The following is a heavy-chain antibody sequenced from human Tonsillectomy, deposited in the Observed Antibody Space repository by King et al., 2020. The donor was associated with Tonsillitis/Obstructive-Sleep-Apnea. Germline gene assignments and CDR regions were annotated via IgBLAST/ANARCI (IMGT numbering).Heavy chain of an antibody. D-gene: IGHD2-2*01. J-gene: IGHJ4*02. Sequence: VQLVESGGGVVQPGRSLRLSCAASGFTFNMYGMHWVRQAPGKGLEWLAVISYDGSNKYYADSVKGRFTISRDNSKSTLDLLLNRLRTEETAVYYCAKDEMQLCSSTSCYLIDYWGQGTLFTVSS. CDR1: GFTFNMYG. CDR2: ISYDGSNK. CDR3: AKDEMQLCSSTSCYLIDY. V-gene: IGHV3-30*18.